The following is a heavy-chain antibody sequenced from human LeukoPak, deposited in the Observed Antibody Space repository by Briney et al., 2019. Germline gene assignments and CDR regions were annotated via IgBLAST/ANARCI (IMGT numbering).Heavy chain of an antibody. Sequence: WETLSLTCAVYGGSFSGYYWSWIRQPPGKGLGWIGAIDHSGSTNYNPSLKSRVTISVDTSKNQFSLKPSSVTAADTAVYYCANSDYYDSSRRPYYFDYWGQGTLVTVSS. CDR2: IDHSGST. CDR3: ANSDYYDSSRRPYYFDY. CDR1: GGSFSGYY. V-gene: IGHV4-34*01. D-gene: IGHD3-22*01. J-gene: IGHJ4*02.